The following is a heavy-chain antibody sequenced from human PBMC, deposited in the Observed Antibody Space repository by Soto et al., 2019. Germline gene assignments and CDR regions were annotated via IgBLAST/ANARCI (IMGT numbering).Heavy chain of an antibody. J-gene: IGHJ6*02. D-gene: IGHD3-22*01. CDR2: INAGNGNT. V-gene: IGHV1-3*01. CDR3: ARVLPVSMIVAVTLGSRYGKDV. CDR1: GYTFTSYA. Sequence: SSVKVSCKASGYTFTSYAMHWVRQAPGQRLEWMGWINAGNGNTKYSQKFQGRVTITRDTSSSTAYMELSSLRSEDTAVYYCARVLPVSMIVAVTLGSRYGKDVSGQGTTVSVSS.